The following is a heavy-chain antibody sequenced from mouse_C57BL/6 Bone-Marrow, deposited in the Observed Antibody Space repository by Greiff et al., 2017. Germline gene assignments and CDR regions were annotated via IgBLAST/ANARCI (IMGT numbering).Heavy chain of an antibody. V-gene: IGHV1-69*01. CDR3: ARGDY. CDR2: IDPSDSYT. Sequence: QVQLQQPGAELVMPGASVKLSCKASGYTFTSYWMHWVKQRPGQGLEWIGEIDPSDSYTNYNQKFKGKSTLTIDKSSSTAYMQLSSLTSEDSAVYYCARGDYWGQGTTLTVSS. J-gene: IGHJ2*01. CDR1: GYTFTSYW.